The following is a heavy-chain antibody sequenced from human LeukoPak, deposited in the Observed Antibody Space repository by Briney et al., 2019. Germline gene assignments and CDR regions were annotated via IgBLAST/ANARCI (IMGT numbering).Heavy chain of an antibody. V-gene: IGHV4-38-2*02. CDR3: ARGRGYSYEYYFDY. J-gene: IGHJ4*02. Sequence: SETLSLICSVSGYSISSGYYWGWIRQPPGKGLEWVANIYRDGSTYYNPSLKSRVTISVDTSKNQFSLQLSSVTAADTAVYYCARGRGYSYEYYFDYWGQGTLVTVSS. CDR1: GYSISSGYY. D-gene: IGHD5-18*01. CDR2: IYRDGST.